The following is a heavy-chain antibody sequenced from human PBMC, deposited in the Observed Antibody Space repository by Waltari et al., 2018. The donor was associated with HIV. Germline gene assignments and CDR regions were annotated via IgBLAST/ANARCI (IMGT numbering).Heavy chain of an antibody. CDR1: GFTFDDYA. CDR2: INWNSGSI. CDR3: TKDFDSSGFHGYYFDY. V-gene: IGHV3-9*01. D-gene: IGHD3-22*01. Sequence: EVQLVESGGGLVQPGRSLRLSCAASGFTFDDYAMHWVRQPPGKSLPWVSSINWNSGSIGYADSVKGRFTIARDNAKNSLYLQMNSLRAEDTAFYYCTKDFDSSGFHGYYFDYWGQGTLVTVSS. J-gene: IGHJ4*02.